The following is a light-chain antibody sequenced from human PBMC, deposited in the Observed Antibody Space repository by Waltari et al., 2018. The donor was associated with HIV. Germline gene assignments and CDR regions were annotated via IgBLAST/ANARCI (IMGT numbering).Light chain of an antibody. CDR3: QQTYDTPYT. V-gene: IGKV1-39*01. J-gene: IGKJ2*01. CDR1: QSINNY. CDR2: GGF. Sequence: DIQMTQSPSSLSASVGDRVSIICRASQSINNYLNWYQQRPGEAPKLLIYGGFSLQSGVPSRFSGGESGTAFTLNISSLQPEDFATYYCQQTYDTPYTFGRGTNVEIK.